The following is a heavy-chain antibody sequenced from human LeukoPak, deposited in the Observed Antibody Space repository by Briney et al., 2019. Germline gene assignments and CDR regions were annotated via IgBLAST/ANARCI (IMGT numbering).Heavy chain of an antibody. V-gene: IGHV3-23*01. CDR3: AKDSGPYTSGYYGH. J-gene: IGHJ4*02. Sequence: PGGSLRLSCAASGFIFSSYAMNWVRQAPGKRLEWVSAISGGGGTTYYADSVKGRFTISRDNSKNTLLLQMNSLRAEDTAVYYCAKDSGPYTSGYYGHWGQGTLVTVSS. CDR2: ISGGGGTT. D-gene: IGHD3-22*01. CDR1: GFIFSSYA.